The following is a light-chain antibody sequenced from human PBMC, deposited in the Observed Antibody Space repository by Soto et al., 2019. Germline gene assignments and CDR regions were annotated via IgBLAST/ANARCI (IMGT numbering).Light chain of an antibody. Sequence: EIVLTQSPATLSLSPGXRATLSCRASQSVSSYLAWYQQKPGQAPRLLIYDASNRATGIPARFSGSGSGTDFTLTFSSLEPEDFAVYYCQQSSNWPLTFGPGTKVDIK. CDR1: QSVSSY. CDR3: QQSSNWPLT. V-gene: IGKV3-11*01. J-gene: IGKJ3*01. CDR2: DAS.